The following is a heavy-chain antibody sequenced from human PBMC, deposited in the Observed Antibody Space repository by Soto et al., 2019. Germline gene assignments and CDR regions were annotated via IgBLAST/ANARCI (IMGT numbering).Heavy chain of an antibody. CDR1: GFTFSSYG. V-gene: IGHV3-30*18. D-gene: IGHD3-22*01. Sequence: QPGGSLRLSCAASGFTFSSYGMHWVRQAPGKGLEWVAVISYDGSNKYYADSVKGRFTISRDNSKNTLYLQMNSLRAEDTAVYYCAKEAYDSSGYYYVEGPLNHPFDYWGQGTLVTVSS. CDR3: AKEAYDSSGYYYVEGPLNHPFDY. J-gene: IGHJ4*02. CDR2: ISYDGSNK.